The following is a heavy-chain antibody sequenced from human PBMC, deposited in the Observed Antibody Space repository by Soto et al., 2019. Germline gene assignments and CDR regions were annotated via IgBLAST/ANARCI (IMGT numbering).Heavy chain of an antibody. J-gene: IGHJ5*02. CDR2: IIFIFGAP. CDR1: GDTFNSYV. Sequence: QVQLVQSGAEVKTPGSSVEVSCKAAGDTFNSYVVSWVRQAPGQGLEWMGGIIFIFGAPNYAQKFQGRVTITADKSTNTAYMKLSGLRSDDTALYYCARHREIYNGLDPWGQGTLVTVSS. CDR3: ARHREIYNGLDP. D-gene: IGHD1-26*01. V-gene: IGHV1-69*06.